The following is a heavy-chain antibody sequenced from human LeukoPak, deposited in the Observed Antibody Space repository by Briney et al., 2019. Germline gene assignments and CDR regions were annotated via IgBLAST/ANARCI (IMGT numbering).Heavy chain of an antibody. Sequence: GGSLRLSCAASGFTVRNNYMSWVRQAPGKGLEWVSSISSSSSYIYYADSVKGRFTISRDNAKNSLYLQMNSLRAEDTAVYYCATYDSSGYSFDYWGQGTLVTVSS. CDR1: GFTVRNNY. CDR3: ATYDSSGYSFDY. D-gene: IGHD3-22*01. J-gene: IGHJ4*02. V-gene: IGHV3-21*01. CDR2: ISSSSSYI.